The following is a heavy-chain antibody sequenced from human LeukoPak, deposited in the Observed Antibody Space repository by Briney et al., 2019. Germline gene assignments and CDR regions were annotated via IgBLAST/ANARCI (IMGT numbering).Heavy chain of an antibody. V-gene: IGHV3-23*01. CDR2: ISGSGGST. CDR3: AKDSNLLWFGELSNFDY. CDR1: GLTFSSYA. J-gene: IGHJ4*02. D-gene: IGHD3-10*01. Sequence: GGSLRLSCAASGLTFSSYAMSWVRQAPGKGLEWVSAISGSGGSTYYADSVKGRFTISRDNSKNTLYLQMNSLRAEDTAVYYCAKDSNLLWFGELSNFDYWGQGTLVTVSS.